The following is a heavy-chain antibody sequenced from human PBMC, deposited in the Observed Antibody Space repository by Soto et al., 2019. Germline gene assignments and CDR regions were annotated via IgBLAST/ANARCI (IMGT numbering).Heavy chain of an antibody. CDR2: IYYSGST. CDR1: GGSISSGGYY. D-gene: IGHD5-12*01. Sequence: SETLSLTCTVSGGSISSGGYYWSWIRQHPGKGLEWIGYIYYSGSTYYNPSLKSRVTISVDTSKNQFSLKLSSVTAADTAVYYCARVSGYDYGWFDPWGQGTLVTVSS. J-gene: IGHJ5*02. V-gene: IGHV4-31*03. CDR3: ARVSGYDYGWFDP.